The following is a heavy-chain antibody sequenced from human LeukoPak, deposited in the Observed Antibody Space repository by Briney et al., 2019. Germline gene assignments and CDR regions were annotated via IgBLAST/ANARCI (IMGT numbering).Heavy chain of an antibody. Sequence: GGSLRLSCAASGFTFSSYEMNWVRQAPGKGLEWVSYISSSGSTIYYADSVKGRFTISRDNAKNSLYLQMNSLRAEDTAVYYCAKGIADHVRAGMDVWGQGSTVTVSS. CDR1: GFTFSSYE. CDR2: ISSSGSTI. J-gene: IGHJ6*02. CDR3: AKGIADHVRAGMDV. D-gene: IGHD6-13*01. V-gene: IGHV3-48*03.